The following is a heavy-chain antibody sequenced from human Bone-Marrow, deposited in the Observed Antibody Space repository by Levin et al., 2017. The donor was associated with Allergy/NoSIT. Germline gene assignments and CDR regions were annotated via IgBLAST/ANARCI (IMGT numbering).Heavy chain of an antibody. CDR2: ISASGDNT. CDR3: AKVPKLPVAVRYYDYTMDV. V-gene: IGHV3-23*01. CDR1: GFTFSSYA. Sequence: PGGSLRLSCAASGFTFSSYAMNWVRQAPGKGLEWVSAISASGDNTYYADSVKGRFTISRDNSKNTLYLQMNSLRAEDTAVYYCAKVPKLPVAVRYYDYTMDVWGQGTTVTVSS. D-gene: IGHD1-1*01. J-gene: IGHJ6*02.